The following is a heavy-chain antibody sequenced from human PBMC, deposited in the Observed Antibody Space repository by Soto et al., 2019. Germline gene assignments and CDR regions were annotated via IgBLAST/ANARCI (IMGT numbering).Heavy chain of an antibody. V-gene: IGHV3-21*01. Sequence: GGSLRLSCAASGFTFSYYTMNWVRQAPGKGLEWVSSIISSDYIYYADSVKGRFTISRDNAKDSVYLQMDSLRAEDTAVYYCARDRESLSYWGQGTLVTVSS. J-gene: IGHJ4*02. CDR1: GFTFSYYT. CDR2: IISSDYI. CDR3: ARDRESLSY.